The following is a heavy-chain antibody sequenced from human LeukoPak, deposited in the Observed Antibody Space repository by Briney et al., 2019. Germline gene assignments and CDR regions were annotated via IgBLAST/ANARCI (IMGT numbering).Heavy chain of an antibody. V-gene: IGHV3-23*01. CDR1: GFTFSSSA. CDR3: AEDRGLGATTFSFDY. Sequence: GGSLRLSCAASGFTFSSSAMNWVRQAPGKGLEWVSTISGSGGSTYYADSVKGRFPISRDNSKNTLYLQMNSLRAEDTAVYYCAEDRGLGATTFSFDYWGQGTLVTVSS. CDR2: ISGSGGST. D-gene: IGHD5-12*01. J-gene: IGHJ4*02.